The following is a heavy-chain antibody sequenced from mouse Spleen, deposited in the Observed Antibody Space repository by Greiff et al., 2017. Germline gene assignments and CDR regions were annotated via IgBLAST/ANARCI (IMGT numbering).Heavy chain of an antibody. V-gene: IGHV2-3*01. J-gene: IGHJ4*01. CDR3: AKEDDYDGRGRLYYAMDY. CDR1: GFSLTSYG. Sequence: QVQLQQSGPGLVAPSQSLSITCTVSGFSLTSYGVSWVRQPPGKGLEWLGVIWGDGSTNYHSALISRLSISKDNSKSQVFLKLNSLQTDDTATYYCAKEDDYDGRGRLYYAMDYWGQGTSVTVSS. CDR2: IWGDGST. D-gene: IGHD2-4*01.